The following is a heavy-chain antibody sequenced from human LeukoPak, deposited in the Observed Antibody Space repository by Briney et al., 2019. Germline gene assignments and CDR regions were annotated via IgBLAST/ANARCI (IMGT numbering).Heavy chain of an antibody. V-gene: IGHV4-59*01. CDR3: ARSGTKPYYYYGMDV. CDR1: GGSISSYY. D-gene: IGHD1-7*01. J-gene: IGHJ6*02. Sequence: SETLSLTCTVSGGSISSYYWSWIRQPPGKVLVWMGHIYYRGSTNYNHSLKSRVTISVDTSKNQFSLKLTSVTAADTAVYYCARSGTKPYYYYGMDVWGQGTTVTVSS. CDR2: IYYRGST.